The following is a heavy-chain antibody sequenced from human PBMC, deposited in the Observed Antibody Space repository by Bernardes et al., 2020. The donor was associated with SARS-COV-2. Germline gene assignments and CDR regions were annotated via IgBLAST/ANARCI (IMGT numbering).Heavy chain of an antibody. CDR1: GGSISSSSDY. CDR3: AIRLVAAAAIWNY. D-gene: IGHD2-2*01. Sequence: SETLSLTCTVSGGSISSSSDYQGWIRQPPGNGLEWIGSIYYSGITYYNPSLKSRVTKSVDTPKNQFSLKLSSVTAADTAVYYCAIRLVAAAAIWNYWGQGTLVTVSS. CDR2: IYYSGIT. V-gene: IGHV4-39*01. J-gene: IGHJ4*02.